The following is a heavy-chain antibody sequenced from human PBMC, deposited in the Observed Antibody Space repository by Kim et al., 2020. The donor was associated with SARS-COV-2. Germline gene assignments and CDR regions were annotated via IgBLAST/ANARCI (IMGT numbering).Heavy chain of an antibody. CDR2: ISSSGSVI. J-gene: IGHJ4*02. D-gene: IGHD3-3*01. V-gene: IGHV3-48*03. CDR3: TRAGVYYDFWSGYLLGFDY. Sequence: GGSLRLSCAASGFTFSSYEMNWVRQAPGKGLEWVSYISSSGSVIYYADSVKGRFTISRDNAKNSLYLQMNSLRAEDTAVYYCTRAGVYYDFWSGYLLGFDYWGKGTLVTVPS. CDR1: GFTFSSYE.